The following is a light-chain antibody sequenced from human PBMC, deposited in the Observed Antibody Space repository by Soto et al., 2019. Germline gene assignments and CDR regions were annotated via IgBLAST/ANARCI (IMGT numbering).Light chain of an antibody. CDR3: QHRSIWPVS. Sequence: EIVMTQSPATLSVSPGEGATFSCRASQSINTKIAWYQLKPGQAPRLLIYDASNRATGIPARFSGSGSGTDFTLTISSLEPEDFAVYYCQHRSIWPVSFGQGTRLEIK. J-gene: IGKJ5*01. CDR2: DAS. CDR1: QSINTK. V-gene: IGKV3-11*01.